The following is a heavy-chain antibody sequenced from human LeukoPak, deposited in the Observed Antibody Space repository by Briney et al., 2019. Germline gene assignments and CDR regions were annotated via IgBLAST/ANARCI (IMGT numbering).Heavy chain of an antibody. CDR2: IYYSGST. Sequence: SETLSLTCTVSGGSISSSSYYWGWIRQPPGKGLEWIGYIYYSGSTNYNPSLKSRVTISVDTSKNQFSLKLSSVTAADTAVYYCARSSLLSSGWNAFDIWGQGTMVTVSS. V-gene: IGHV4-61*05. CDR3: ARSSLLSSGWNAFDI. D-gene: IGHD6-19*01. CDR1: GGSISSSSYY. J-gene: IGHJ3*02.